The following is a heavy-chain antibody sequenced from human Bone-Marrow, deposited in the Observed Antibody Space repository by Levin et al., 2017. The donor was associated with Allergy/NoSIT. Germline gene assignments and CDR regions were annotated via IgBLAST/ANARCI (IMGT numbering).Heavy chain of an antibody. V-gene: IGHV4-38-2*02. D-gene: IGHD3-22*01. CDR3: ASNYYDSSGYYPIDY. J-gene: IGHJ4*02. CDR2: IYHSGST. CDR1: GYSISSGYY. Sequence: SETLSLTCTVSGYSISSGYYWGWIRQPPGKGLEWIGSIYHSGSTYYNPSLKSRVTISVDTSKNQFSLKLSSVTAADTAVYYCASNYYDSSGYYPIDYWGQGTLVTVSS.